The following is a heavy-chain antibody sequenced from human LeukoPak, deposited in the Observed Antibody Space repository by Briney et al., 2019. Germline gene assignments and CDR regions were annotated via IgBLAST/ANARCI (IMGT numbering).Heavy chain of an antibody. CDR2: MNPNNGDT. CDR3: AKDGPGSGKTYFDY. Sequence: ASVKVSCKASGYTFIHYYIHWMRQAPGQGLEWMGWMNPNNGDTKYAQKFQGRVTMTRDTSISTAYMELNRLGSDDTAVYYCAKDGPGSGKTYFDYWGQGTLVTVSS. D-gene: IGHD3-10*01. CDR1: GYTFIHYY. J-gene: IGHJ4*02. V-gene: IGHV1-2*02.